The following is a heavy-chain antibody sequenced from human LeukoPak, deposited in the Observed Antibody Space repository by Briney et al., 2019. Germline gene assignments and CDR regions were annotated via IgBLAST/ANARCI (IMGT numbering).Heavy chain of an antibody. Sequence: GASVKVSCKASGYTFTGYYMHWVRQAPGQGLEWMGWINPNSGGTNYAQKFQGRVTMTRDTSISTACMELSRLRSDDTAVYYCARRSADFWSGYTPFDPWGQGTLVTVSS. CDR2: INPNSGGT. J-gene: IGHJ5*02. CDR3: ARRSADFWSGYTPFDP. V-gene: IGHV1-2*02. CDR1: GYTFTGYY. D-gene: IGHD3-3*01.